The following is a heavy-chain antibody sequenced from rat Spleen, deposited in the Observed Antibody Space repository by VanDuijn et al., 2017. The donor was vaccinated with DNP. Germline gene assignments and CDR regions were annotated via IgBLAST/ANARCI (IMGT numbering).Heavy chain of an antibody. V-gene: IGHV5S10*01. D-gene: IGHD1-6*01. CDR2: ISYDGSGT. CDR3: ATEDYGYPFAY. Sequence: EVQLVETGGGLVQPGRSLKLSCAASGFTFSDYNMAWVRQAPKKGLEWVATISYDGSGTYHRDSVKGRFTISRDNAKSTLYLQMDSLRSEDTATYYCATEDYGYPFAYWGQGVMVTVSS. J-gene: IGHJ2*01. CDR1: GFTFSDYN.